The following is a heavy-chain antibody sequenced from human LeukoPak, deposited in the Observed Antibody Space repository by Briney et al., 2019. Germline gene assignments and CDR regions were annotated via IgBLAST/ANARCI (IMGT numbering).Heavy chain of an antibody. CDR1: GFTFSSYS. V-gene: IGHV3-48*01. CDR2: ISSSSTI. Sequence: PGGSLRLSCAASGFTFSSYSMNWVRQAPGKGLEWVSYISSSSTIYYADSVKGRFTISRDNAKNSLYLQMNSLRAEDTAVYYCAKPLIAVAGTLYFDYWGQGTLVTVSS. J-gene: IGHJ4*02. CDR3: AKPLIAVAGTLYFDY. D-gene: IGHD6-19*01.